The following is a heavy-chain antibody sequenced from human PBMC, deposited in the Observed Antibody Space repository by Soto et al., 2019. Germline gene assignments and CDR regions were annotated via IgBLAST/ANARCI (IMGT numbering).Heavy chain of an antibody. CDR1: GGSSSYNSYD. J-gene: IGHJ4*02. CDR3: ARLVVVAPVANV. CDR2: TFYTGTI. V-gene: IGHV4-39*02. D-gene: IGHD2-2*01. Sequence: AETLSLTCSGSGGSSSYNSYDCGWIRQPTGHGRVWIGATFYTGTIYYSSSLKDRVPMSMDTSKTSFSVNLTSVTAADTAVYFCARLVVVAPVANVWGQGTLVTVSS.